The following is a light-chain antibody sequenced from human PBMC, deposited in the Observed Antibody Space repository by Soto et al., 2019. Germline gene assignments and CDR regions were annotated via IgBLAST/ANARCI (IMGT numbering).Light chain of an antibody. CDR1: SSDVGSYNR. CDR2: EVS. J-gene: IGLJ1*01. Sequence: QSALTQPPSVSGSPGQSVTISCTGTSSDVGSYNRVSWYQQPPGTAPKLMIYEVSNRPSGVPDRFSGSKSGNTASLTISGLQAEDEADYYCSSYTSSSIDYVFGTGIKVTVL. CDR3: SSYTSSSIDYV. V-gene: IGLV2-18*02.